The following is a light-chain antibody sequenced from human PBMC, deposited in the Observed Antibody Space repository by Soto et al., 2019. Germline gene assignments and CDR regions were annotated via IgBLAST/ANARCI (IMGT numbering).Light chain of an antibody. CDR2: DAS. CDR1: QSVSSY. Sequence: EIVLTQSPATLSLSPGERATLSCRASQSVSSYLAWYQQKPGQAPRVLIYDASKRATGIPARFSGSGSGTDFTLTISSLEPEVFAVYYCQQRSDWPLTFGGGTKVEIK. CDR3: QQRSDWPLT. V-gene: IGKV3-11*01. J-gene: IGKJ4*01.